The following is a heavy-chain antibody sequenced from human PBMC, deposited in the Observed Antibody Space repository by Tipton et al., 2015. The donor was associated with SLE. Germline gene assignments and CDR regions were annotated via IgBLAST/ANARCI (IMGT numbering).Heavy chain of an antibody. CDR1: GFTFDNYA. CDR3: AKGYGYSYGTGWWYFDL. D-gene: IGHD5-18*01. Sequence: RSLRLSCAASGFTFDNYAMYWVRQAPGKGLEWVSGISWNSGSTGYADSVKGRFTISRDNAKNSLYLEMNSLRAEDMALYYCAKGYGYSYGTGWWYFDLWGRGTLVTVSS. CDR2: ISWNSGST. V-gene: IGHV3-9*03. J-gene: IGHJ2*01.